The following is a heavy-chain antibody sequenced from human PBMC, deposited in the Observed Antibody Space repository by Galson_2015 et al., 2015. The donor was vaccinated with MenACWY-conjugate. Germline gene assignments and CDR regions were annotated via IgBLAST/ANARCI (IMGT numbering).Heavy chain of an antibody. CDR1: GFTFSNYA. D-gene: IGHD5-18*01. CDR2: ISGRGGSR. CDR3: AKESRGAQLWYGIASYGMNV. V-gene: IGHV3-23*01. J-gene: IGHJ6*02. Sequence: SLRLSCAASGFTFSNYAMSWVRQAPGKGLEWVAGISGRGGSRYSADSLRGRFAISRDNSKNTVFLQVNSLRAEDSAVYYCAKESRGAQLWYGIASYGMNVWGQGTTVTVSS.